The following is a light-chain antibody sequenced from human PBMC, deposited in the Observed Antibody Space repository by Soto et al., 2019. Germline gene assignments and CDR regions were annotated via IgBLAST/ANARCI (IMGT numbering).Light chain of an antibody. V-gene: IGLV2-14*01. J-gene: IGLJ1*01. CDR2: EVS. Sequence: QSALTQPASVSGSPGQSIASSCTGTSSDVGGYNYVSWYQQLPGKAPKLLISEVSNRPSGVSHRFSGSKSGNTASLTISGLQAEDEADYYCSSYRTGGPFVFGTGTKLTVL. CDR3: SSYRTGGPFV. CDR1: SSDVGGYNY.